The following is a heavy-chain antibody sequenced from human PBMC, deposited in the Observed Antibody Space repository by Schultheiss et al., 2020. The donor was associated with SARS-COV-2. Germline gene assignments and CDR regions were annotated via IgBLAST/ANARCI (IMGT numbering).Heavy chain of an antibody. D-gene: IGHD6-13*01. Sequence: SETLSLTFTVSGGSISSYYWSWIRQPPGKGLEWIGYIYYSGSTNYNPSLKSRVTISVDTSKNQFSLQLNSVTPEDTAVYYCARSAAPAGMDVWGQGTTVTVSS. J-gene: IGHJ6*02. V-gene: IGHV4-59*12. CDR3: ARSAAPAGMDV. CDR1: GGSISSYY. CDR2: IYYSGST.